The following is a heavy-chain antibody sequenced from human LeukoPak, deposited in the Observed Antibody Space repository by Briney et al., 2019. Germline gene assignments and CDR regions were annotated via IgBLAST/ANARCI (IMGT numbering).Heavy chain of an antibody. V-gene: IGHV3-23*01. D-gene: IGHD3-3*01. CDR2: ISGSGGST. Sequence: PGGSLRLSCAASGFTFSSYAMSWVRQAPGKGLEWVSAISGSGGSTYYADSVKGRFTISRDNSKNTLYLQMNSLRAEDTAVYYCARLPTIFGVINYWGQGTLVTVSS. J-gene: IGHJ4*02. CDR1: GFTFSSYA. CDR3: ARLPTIFGVINY.